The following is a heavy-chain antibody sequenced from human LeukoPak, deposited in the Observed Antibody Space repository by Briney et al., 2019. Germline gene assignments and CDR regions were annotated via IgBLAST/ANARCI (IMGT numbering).Heavy chain of an antibody. Sequence: GGSLRLSCAAAGFTFSRYSMSWVRQAPGKGLEWVSGIRGSGDNTYYAESVKGRLTIARDNSKNSVYLHMSSLRADDPPIYFCAKDTPRGYNYGYFDYWGQGTLVTVSS. CDR3: AKDTPRGYNYGYFDY. CDR1: GFTFSRYS. V-gene: IGHV3-23*01. J-gene: IGHJ4*02. D-gene: IGHD5-18*01. CDR2: IRGSGDNT.